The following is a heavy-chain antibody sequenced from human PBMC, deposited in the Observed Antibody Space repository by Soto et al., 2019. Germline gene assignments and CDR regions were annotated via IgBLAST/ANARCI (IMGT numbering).Heavy chain of an antibody. D-gene: IGHD3-22*01. CDR1: GFTFSSYG. CDR2: ISYDGSNK. Sequence: QVQLVESGGGVVQPGRSLRLSCAASGFTFSSYGMHWVRQAPGKGLEWVAVISYDGSNKYYADSEKGRFTISRDNSKNTLYLQMNSLRAEDTAVYYCAKGEDYYESSGPQDWGQGTLVTVSS. CDR3: AKGEDYYESSGPQD. J-gene: IGHJ4*02. V-gene: IGHV3-30*18.